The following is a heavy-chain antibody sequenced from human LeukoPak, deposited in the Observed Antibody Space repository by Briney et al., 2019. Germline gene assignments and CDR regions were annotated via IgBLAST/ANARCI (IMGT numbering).Heavy chain of an antibody. D-gene: IGHD3-16*02. Sequence: GGSLRLSCAASGFTFSDYYMSWIRQAPGKGLEWVSYISGSGSTIYYADSVKGRFTISRDNAKNSLYLQMNSLRAEDTAVYYCARNRELSLSFDYWGQGTLVTVSS. V-gene: IGHV3-11*04. CDR3: ARNRELSLSFDY. CDR1: GFTFSDYY. CDR2: ISGSGSTI. J-gene: IGHJ4*02.